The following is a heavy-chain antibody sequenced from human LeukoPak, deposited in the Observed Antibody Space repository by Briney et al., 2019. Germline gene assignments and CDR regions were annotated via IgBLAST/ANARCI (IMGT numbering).Heavy chain of an antibody. V-gene: IGHV4-34*01. D-gene: IGHD3-3*01. Sequence: KSSETLSLTCAVYGGSLNGHYWSWIRQSPGKGLEWIGEGSDIGGTKFNPSLKSRVSISADTSKNQFSLKLTSMTAADTAVYYCAKNGQSGFSFDPWGQGTLVTVSS. CDR2: GSDIGGT. CDR1: GGSLNGHY. J-gene: IGHJ5*02. CDR3: AKNGQSGFSFDP.